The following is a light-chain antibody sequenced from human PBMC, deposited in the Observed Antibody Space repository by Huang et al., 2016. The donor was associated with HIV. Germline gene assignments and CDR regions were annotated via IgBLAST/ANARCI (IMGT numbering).Light chain of an antibody. Sequence: EIVLTQSPGTLSLSPGERATLSCRASQSISSSSLAWYLQKPGQAPTLLIHGAATRATDNPDRFRGSGSGTDFTLTISRLEPEDFAVYYCHQYGSPPFTFGPGTKVDIK. CDR3: HQYGSPPFT. J-gene: IGKJ3*01. CDR1: QSISSSS. V-gene: IGKV3-20*01. CDR2: GAA.